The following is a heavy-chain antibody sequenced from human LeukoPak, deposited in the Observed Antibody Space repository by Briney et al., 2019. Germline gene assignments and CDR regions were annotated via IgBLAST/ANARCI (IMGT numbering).Heavy chain of an antibody. CDR3: ARIAGYSYGGTIDY. D-gene: IGHD5-18*01. Sequence: SVKVSCKASGGTFSSYAISWVRQAPGQGLEWMGGVIPIFGTANYAQKFQGRVTITADESTSTAYMELSSLRSEDTAVYYCARIAGYSYGGTIDYWGQGTLVTVSS. CDR2: VIPIFGTA. CDR1: GGTFSSYA. V-gene: IGHV1-69*13. J-gene: IGHJ4*02.